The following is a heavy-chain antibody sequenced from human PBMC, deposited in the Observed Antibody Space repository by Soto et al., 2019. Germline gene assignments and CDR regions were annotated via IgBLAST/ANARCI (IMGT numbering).Heavy chain of an antibody. V-gene: IGHV1-69*06. Sequence: SVKVSCKASGGTFSSYAISWVRQAPGQGLEWMGGINPIFGTTNYAQKLQGRVTITADKSTSTAYMELNSLRSDDTAVYYCADAYDILPGDYSHYYYGMDVWGQGTTVTVSS. CDR3: ADAYDILPGDYSHYYYGMDV. CDR2: INPIFGTT. J-gene: IGHJ6*02. CDR1: GGTFSSYA. D-gene: IGHD3-9*01.